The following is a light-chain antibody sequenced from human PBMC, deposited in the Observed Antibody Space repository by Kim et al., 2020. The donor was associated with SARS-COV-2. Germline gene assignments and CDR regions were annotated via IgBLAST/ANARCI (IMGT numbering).Light chain of an antibody. CDR1: KLGDKY. Sequence: SYELTQPPSVSVSPGQTASITCSGDKLGDKYACWYQQKPGQSPVLVIYQDSKRPSGIPERFSGFNSGNTATLTISGTQAMDEADYYCQAWDSSTSGVFGGGTQLTV. J-gene: IGLJ3*02. CDR3: QAWDSSTSGV. CDR2: QDS. V-gene: IGLV3-1*01.